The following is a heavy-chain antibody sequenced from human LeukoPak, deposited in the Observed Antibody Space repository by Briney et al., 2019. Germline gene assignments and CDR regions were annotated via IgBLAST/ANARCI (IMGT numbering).Heavy chain of an antibody. D-gene: IGHD2-15*01. CDR3: ARGSPTADK. Sequence: SETLSLTCTVSGGSISSYYWSWIRQPPGKGLEWIGYIYYSGSTNYNPSLKSRVTISVDTSKNQFSLKLSSVTTADTAVYYCARGSPTADKWGQGTLVTVSS. CDR2: IYYSGST. CDR1: GGSISSYY. V-gene: IGHV4-59*01. J-gene: IGHJ4*02.